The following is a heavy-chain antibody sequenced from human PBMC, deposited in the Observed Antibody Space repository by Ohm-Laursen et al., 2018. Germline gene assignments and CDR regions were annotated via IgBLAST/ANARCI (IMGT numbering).Heavy chain of an antibody. CDR1: GFTFSSYW. J-gene: IGHJ4*02. CDR3: AKDCSSTSCNGVDY. CDR2: ISYDGSNK. V-gene: IGHV3-30*18. D-gene: IGHD2-2*01. Sequence: SLRLSCSASGFTFSSYWMHWVRQAPGKGLEWLTIISYDGSNKYYADSVKGRFTISRDNSKNTLYLQMNSLRAEDTAVYYCAKDCSSTSCNGVDYWGQGTLVTVSS.